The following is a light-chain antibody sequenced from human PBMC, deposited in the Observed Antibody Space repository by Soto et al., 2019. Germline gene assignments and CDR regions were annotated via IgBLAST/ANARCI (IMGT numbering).Light chain of an antibody. J-gene: IGLJ3*02. CDR3: SSYTSSSTWV. V-gene: IGLV2-14*01. Sequence: QSALTQPASVSGSPGQSITISCTGTSSDVGGYKYVSWYQQHPGKVPKLMIYEVSNWPSGVSNRFSGSKSGNTASLTISGLQAEDEADYYCSSYTSSSTWVFGGGTKLTVL. CDR1: SSDVGGYKY. CDR2: EVS.